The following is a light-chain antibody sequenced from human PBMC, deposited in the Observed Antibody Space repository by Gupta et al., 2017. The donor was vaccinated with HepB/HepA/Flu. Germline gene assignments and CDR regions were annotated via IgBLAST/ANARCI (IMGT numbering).Light chain of an antibody. V-gene: IGKV4-1*01. CDR2: WAS. Sequence: DIVMTQSPDSLAVSLGERATINCKSSQTVLYSFNNKNFLAWYQQKPGHPPTLLIYWASTRESGVPDRFSGSVSGTDCTLPISSLPAEDVAVYYCQQYYSVPQTFGQGTKVEIK. CDR1: QTVLYSFNNKNF. CDR3: QQYYSVPQT. J-gene: IGKJ1*01.